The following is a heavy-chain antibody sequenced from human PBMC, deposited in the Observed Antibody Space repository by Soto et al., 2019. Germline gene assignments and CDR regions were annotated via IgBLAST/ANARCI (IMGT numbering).Heavy chain of an antibody. CDR2: INSDGSSI. CDR3: VRPGVNYNSNWFDP. CDR1: GFTFSSYW. V-gene: IGHV3-74*01. D-gene: IGHD1-1*01. J-gene: IGHJ5*02. Sequence: PGGSLRLSSAASGFTFSSYWMHWVRQAPGKGLVWVSRINSDGSSISYADSVKGRFTISRDNAENTLFLQMNNLRAEDTAVYFCVRPGVNYNSNWFDPWGQGTLVTVSS.